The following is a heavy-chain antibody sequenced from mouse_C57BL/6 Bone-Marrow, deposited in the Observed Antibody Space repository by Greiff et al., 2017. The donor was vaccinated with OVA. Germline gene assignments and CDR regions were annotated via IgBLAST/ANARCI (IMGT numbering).Heavy chain of an antibody. D-gene: IGHD2-3*01. CDR3: ASGLLNYFDY. Sequence: QVQLQQPGAELVMPGASVKLSCKASGYTFTSYWMHWVKQRPGQGLEWIGEIDPSDSYTNYNQKFKGKSTLTVDKSSSTAYMQLSSLTSEDSAVYYCASGLLNYFDYWGQGTTLTVSS. CDR2: IDPSDSYT. J-gene: IGHJ2*01. CDR1: GYTFTSYW. V-gene: IGHV1-69*01.